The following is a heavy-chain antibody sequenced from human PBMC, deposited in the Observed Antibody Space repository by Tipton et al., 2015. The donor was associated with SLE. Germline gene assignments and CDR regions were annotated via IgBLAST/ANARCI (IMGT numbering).Heavy chain of an antibody. D-gene: IGHD4-23*01. CDR1: GYSISSAYY. CDR3: ARGNSVLDP. J-gene: IGHJ5*02. Sequence: TLSLTCVVSGYSISSAYYWTWLRKTPGEGVEWIATIYHSGGTSCNPSLGSRATISLDASKNQFSLRLTSVTAADTALYFCARGNSVLDPWGQGTLVTVSS. CDR2: IYHSGGT. V-gene: IGHV4-38-2*01.